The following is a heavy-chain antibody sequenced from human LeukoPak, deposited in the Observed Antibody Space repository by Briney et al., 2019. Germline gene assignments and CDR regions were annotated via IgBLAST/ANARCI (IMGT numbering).Heavy chain of an antibody. CDR1: GYTFTSYG. Sequence: SVKVSCKASGYTFTSYGISWVRQAPGQGLEWMGGIIPIFGTANYAQKFQGRVTITADKSTSTAYMELSSLRSEDTAVYYCALGAYDFWSGHDYWGQGTLVTVSS. V-gene: IGHV1-69*06. J-gene: IGHJ4*02. CDR3: ALGAYDFWSGHDY. D-gene: IGHD3-3*01. CDR2: IIPIFGTA.